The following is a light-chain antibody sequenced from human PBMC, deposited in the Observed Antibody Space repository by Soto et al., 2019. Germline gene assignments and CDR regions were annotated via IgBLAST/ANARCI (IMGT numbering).Light chain of an antibody. CDR1: QGISSW. V-gene: IGKV1-12*01. CDR2: AAS. CDR3: QQANSFPWT. J-gene: IGKJ1*01. Sequence: DIQMTQSPSSLSASVGARVTITCRASQGISSWLAWSQQKPGKAPKLLIYAASSLQSGVPSRFSGSGSGTDFTLTISSLQPEDFATYYCQQANSFPWTFGQGTMVDIK.